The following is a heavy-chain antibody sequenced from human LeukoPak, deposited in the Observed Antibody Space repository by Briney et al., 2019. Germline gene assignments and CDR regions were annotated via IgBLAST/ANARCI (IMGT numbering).Heavy chain of an antibody. V-gene: IGHV3-7*03. CDR2: IKEDGSEK. CDR3: ARDGLAYYGLGNSRSFALDV. J-gene: IGHJ6*02. Sequence: GGSLRLSCAASGFIFSNYWMSWVRQAPGMGLEWVANIKEDGSEKYYVGSVKGRFTISRDNAKNSLYLQMNSLRAEDMAIYYCARDGLAYYGLGNSRSFALDVWGQGTTVIVSS. D-gene: IGHD3-10*01. CDR1: GFIFSNYW.